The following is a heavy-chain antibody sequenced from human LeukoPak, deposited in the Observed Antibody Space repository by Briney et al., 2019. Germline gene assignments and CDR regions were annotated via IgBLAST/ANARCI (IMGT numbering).Heavy chain of an antibody. CDR1: GYTFTGYY. D-gene: IGHD3-22*01. CDR3: ATDLYYYDGSGYGDAFDI. V-gene: IGHV1-18*04. J-gene: IGHJ3*02. CDR2: ISAYNGNT. Sequence: ASVKVSCKASGYTFTGYYMHWVRQAPGQGLEWMGWISAYNGNTNYAQKIQGRVTMTTDTSTSTAYMELRSLRSDDTAVYYCATDLYYYDGSGYGDAFDIWGQGTMVTVSS.